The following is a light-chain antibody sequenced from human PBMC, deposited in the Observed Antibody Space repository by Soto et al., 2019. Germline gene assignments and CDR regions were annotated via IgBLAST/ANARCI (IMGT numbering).Light chain of an antibody. V-gene: IGKV1-6*01. CDR2: AAS. J-gene: IGKJ1*01. CDR3: LQDYNYPWT. Sequence: AIQMTQSPSSVSASVGDRGTITCRASQGIRNDLGWYQQKPGKAPKLLIYAASSLQSGVPSRFSGSGSGTDFTLTISSLQPEDFATYYCLQDYNYPWTFGQGTKVEIK. CDR1: QGIRND.